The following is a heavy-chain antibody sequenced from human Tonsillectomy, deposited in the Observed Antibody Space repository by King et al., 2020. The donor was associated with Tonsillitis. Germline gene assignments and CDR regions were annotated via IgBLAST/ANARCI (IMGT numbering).Heavy chain of an antibody. V-gene: IGHV4-39*07. CDR1: GGSISSSDYC. CDR2: ICYSGST. D-gene: IGHD3/OR15-3a*01. J-gene: IGHJ6*03. CDR3: ARHMFSNSWTRRHYYYMDV. Sequence: LQLQESGPRLVTPSETLLLTCGVSGGSISSSDYCWDWIRQPPGKGLEWIGSICYSGSTYYTPSLKGRVTISVDTSKTQLSLKLDSVTAADTAVYFCARHMFSNSWTRRHYYYMDVWGKGTTVTVSS.